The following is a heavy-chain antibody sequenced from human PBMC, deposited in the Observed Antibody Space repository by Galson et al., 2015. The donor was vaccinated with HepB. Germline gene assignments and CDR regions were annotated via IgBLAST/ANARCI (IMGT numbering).Heavy chain of an antibody. Sequence: QSGAEVKKPGESLKISCKGSGYSFTSYWIGWVRQMPGKGLEWMGIIYPGDSDTRYSQSFQGQVTISADKSISTAYLQWSSLKASDTAMYYCARLTDTGSLDYYYGMDVWGQGTTVTVSS. CDR1: GYSFTSYW. CDR2: IYPGDSDT. V-gene: IGHV5-51*03. CDR3: ARLTDTGSLDYYYGMDV. J-gene: IGHJ6*02. D-gene: IGHD5-18*01.